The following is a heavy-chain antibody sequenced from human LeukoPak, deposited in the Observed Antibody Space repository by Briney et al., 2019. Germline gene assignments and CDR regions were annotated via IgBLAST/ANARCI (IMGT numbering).Heavy chain of an antibody. V-gene: IGHV3-23*01. CDR3: AKDLGSVVVVRDV. Sequence: GGSLGPLFAGFGINFSNYAIGLVLQAPRKGVEVVFAIGGSGDNTYYADSVKGRFTISRENSKNTLNLQMNSLRAEDTAVYYCAKDLGSVVVVRDVWGQGTTVTVSS. J-gene: IGHJ6*02. CDR2: IGGSGDNT. D-gene: IGHD2-15*01. CDR1: GINFSNYA.